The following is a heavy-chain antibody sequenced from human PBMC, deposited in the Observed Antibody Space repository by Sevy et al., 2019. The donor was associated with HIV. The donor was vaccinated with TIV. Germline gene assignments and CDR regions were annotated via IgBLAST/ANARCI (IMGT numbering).Heavy chain of an antibody. V-gene: IGHV3-53*01. CDR1: GFTVSSNY. J-gene: IGHJ4*02. D-gene: IGHD1-26*01. CDR3: ARDLSVGATHFDY. CDR2: IYSGGTT. Sequence: GGSLRLSCAASGFTVSSNYMSWVRQAPGKGLEWVSVIYSGGTTYYADSVKGRFTISRDNSKNTLYLQMNNLRAEDTAVYYCARDLSVGATHFDYWGQGTLVTVSS.